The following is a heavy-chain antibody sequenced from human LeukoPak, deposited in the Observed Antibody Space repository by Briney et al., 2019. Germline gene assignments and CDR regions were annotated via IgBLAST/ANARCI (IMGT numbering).Heavy chain of an antibody. D-gene: IGHD6-19*01. Sequence: GGSLRLSCAASGFTFSSYSMNWVRQAPGKGLEWVSSISSSSSYIYYADSVKGRFTISRDNAKNSLYLQMNSLRAEDTAVYYCATESSGWYLGNWGQGTLVTVSS. J-gene: IGHJ4*02. CDR2: ISSSSSYI. CDR3: ATESSGWYLGN. CDR1: GFTFSSYS. V-gene: IGHV3-21*01.